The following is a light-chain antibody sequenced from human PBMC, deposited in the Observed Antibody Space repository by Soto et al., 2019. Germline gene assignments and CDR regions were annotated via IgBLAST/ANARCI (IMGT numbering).Light chain of an antibody. J-gene: IGLJ1*01. CDR1: SSDVGGYNY. CDR2: LVS. Sequence: QSVLTQPRSVSGSPGQSVTISCTGTSSDVGGYNYVSWYQQHPGKAPKVMIYLVSKRPSGVPDRFSGSKSGNTASLTIPGLQAEDEADYYCCSYAGNYIYVFGTGTKVTVL. V-gene: IGLV2-11*01. CDR3: CSYAGNYIYV.